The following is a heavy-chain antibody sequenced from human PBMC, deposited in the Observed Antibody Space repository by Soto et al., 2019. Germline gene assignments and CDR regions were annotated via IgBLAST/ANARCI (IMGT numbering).Heavy chain of an antibody. Sequence: QVQLVQSGAEVKKPGASVKVSCKASGYTFTDYYMHWVRQAPGQGLEWMGIINPSGGSPSYAQRVQGRITMTGDTSTSTVFLDLSSLRYEDTAVYYCARANSAPDYWGQGTLVTVSS. D-gene: IGHD6-13*01. CDR3: ARANSAPDY. CDR1: GYTFTDYY. J-gene: IGHJ4*02. V-gene: IGHV1-46*01. CDR2: INPSGGSP.